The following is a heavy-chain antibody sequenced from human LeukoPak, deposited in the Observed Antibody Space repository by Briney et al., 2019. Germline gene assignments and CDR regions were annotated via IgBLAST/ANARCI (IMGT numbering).Heavy chain of an antibody. J-gene: IGHJ4*02. CDR3: TTDASSYCTNGVCYTGGNFDY. Sequence: GGALRLSCAAPGFTFTNVWMSWVRQAPGRGQELVGRIKRKTDGGTTDYAAPVRGRFTISRDDSKNTLYLQRNNLKTEDTTVYYCTTDASSYCTNGVCYTGGNFDYWGQGTRVTVSS. CDR2: IKRKTDGGTT. D-gene: IGHD2-8*01. V-gene: IGHV3-15*01. CDR1: GFTFTNVW.